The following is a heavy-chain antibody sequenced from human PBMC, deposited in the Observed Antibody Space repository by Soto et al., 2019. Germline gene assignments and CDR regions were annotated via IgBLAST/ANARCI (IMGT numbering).Heavy chain of an antibody. V-gene: IGHV5-10-1*01. CDR1: GYSFTGYW. CDR3: AALTYYYGSGPLDY. CDR2: IDPSDSYT. J-gene: IGHJ4*02. D-gene: IGHD3-10*01. Sequence: LGESLKISCKGSGYSFTGYWISWVRQMPGKGLEWMGRIDPSDSYTNYSPSFQGHASISADNAISTAYLQWSSLKASETAMDYCAALTYYYGSGPLDYWGQGTLFTVSS.